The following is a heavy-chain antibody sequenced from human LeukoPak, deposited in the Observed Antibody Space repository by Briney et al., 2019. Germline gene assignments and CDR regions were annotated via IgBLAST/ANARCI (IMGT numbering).Heavy chain of an antibody. V-gene: IGHV3-15*07. Sequence: GGSLRLSCATSGFTFSNAWMNWVRQAPGKGLEWVGRIRSNSDGGTIDYAAPVKGRFTLSRDDSKNTLYLQMNSLQTEDTAVYYCATDFYDTTWGQGTLVTVSS. J-gene: IGHJ5*02. D-gene: IGHD3-22*01. CDR1: GFTFSNAW. CDR3: ATDFYDTT. CDR2: IRSNSDGGTI.